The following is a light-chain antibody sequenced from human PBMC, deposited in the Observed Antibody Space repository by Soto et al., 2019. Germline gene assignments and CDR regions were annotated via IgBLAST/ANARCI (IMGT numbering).Light chain of an antibody. J-gene: IGKJ5*01. CDR3: QQRSNWPIT. CDR2: DAS. V-gene: IGKV3-11*01. CDR1: QSVSRY. Sequence: ELVMTQCPATLAVSQRDAATLSCRASQSVSRYLAWYQQEPGQAPRLLIYDASNRATGIPARFSGSGSGTDFTLTISRLEPEDFAVYYCQQRSNWPITFGQGTRLEIK.